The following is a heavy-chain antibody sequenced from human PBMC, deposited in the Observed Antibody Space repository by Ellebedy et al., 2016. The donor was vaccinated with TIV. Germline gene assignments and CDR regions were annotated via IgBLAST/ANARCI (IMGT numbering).Heavy chain of an antibody. V-gene: IGHV4-39*01. CDR2: IYYSGST. CDR1: GGSISSSSYY. D-gene: IGHD2-8*02. CDR3: ARTTHSGTVEPDAFDI. J-gene: IGHJ3*02. Sequence: MPSETLSLTCTVSGGSISSSSYYWGWIRQPPGKGLEWIGSIYYSGSTYYNPSLKSRVTISVDTSKNQFSLKLSSVTAADTAVYYCARTTHSGTVEPDAFDIWGQGTMVTVSS.